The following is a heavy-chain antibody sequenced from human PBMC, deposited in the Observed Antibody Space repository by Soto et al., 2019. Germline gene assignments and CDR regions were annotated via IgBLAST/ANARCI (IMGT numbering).Heavy chain of an antibody. CDR1: GFTFSSHD. Sequence: EVQLLESGGGLVQPGGSLRLSCSASGFTFSSHDMIWVRQAPGKGLEWVSGVSGGGITSYADSEKGRVTISRDKSRNTLYLQMNSLRVEYTDVYYCVKGFWGDSWGQGTLVTVSS. CDR3: VKGFWGDS. D-gene: IGHD3-16*01. J-gene: IGHJ4*02. CDR2: VSGGGIT. V-gene: IGHV3-23*01.